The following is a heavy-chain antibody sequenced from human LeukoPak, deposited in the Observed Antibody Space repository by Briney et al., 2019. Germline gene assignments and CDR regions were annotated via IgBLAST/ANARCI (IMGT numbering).Heavy chain of an antibody. V-gene: IGHV3-23*01. J-gene: IGHJ6*02. Sequence: PGGSLRLSCAASGFTFSSYAMSWVRQAPGKGLEWVSAISGSGGSTYYADSVKGRFTISRDNSKNTLYLQMNSLRAEDTAVYYCAKGLRPYYDILTGLYGMDVWGQGTTVTVSS. CDR2: ISGSGGST. CDR1: GFTFSSYA. D-gene: IGHD3-9*01. CDR3: AKGLRPYYDILTGLYGMDV.